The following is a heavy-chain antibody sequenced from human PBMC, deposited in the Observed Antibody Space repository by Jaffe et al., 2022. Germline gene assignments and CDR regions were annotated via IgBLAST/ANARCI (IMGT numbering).Heavy chain of an antibody. V-gene: IGHV1-2*02. D-gene: IGHD2-2*01. CDR1: GYTFTGYY. CDR3: ARAHCSSTSCYAGDGWFDP. Sequence: QVQLVQSGAEVKKPGASVKVSCKASGYTFTGYYMHWVRQAPGQGLEWMGWINPNSGGTNYAQKFQGRVTMTRDTSISTAYMELSRLRSDDTAVYYCARAHCSSTSCYAGDGWFDPWGQGTLVTVSS. CDR2: INPNSGGT. J-gene: IGHJ5*02.